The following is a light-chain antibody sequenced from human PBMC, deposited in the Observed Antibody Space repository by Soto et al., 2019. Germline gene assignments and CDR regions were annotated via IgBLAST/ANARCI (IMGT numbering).Light chain of an antibody. Sequence: QSALTQPASVSGSPGHSVTISCTGTSRDIGFFTYVSWYQQFPGNAPKLIIFEVTNRPSGVSIRFSASKSGNTASLSISGLQAEDGDDYYCSSYTTSSTYVFGTGTKLTVL. J-gene: IGLJ1*01. CDR2: EVT. CDR3: SSYTTSSTYV. V-gene: IGLV2-14*01. CDR1: SRDIGFFTY.